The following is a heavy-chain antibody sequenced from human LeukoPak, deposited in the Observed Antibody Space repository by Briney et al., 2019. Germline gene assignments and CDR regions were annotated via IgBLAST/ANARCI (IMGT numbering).Heavy chain of an antibody. CDR1: GGTFSSYA. CDR3: AREDPAAAGCFDY. J-gene: IGHJ4*02. Sequence: SVKVSCKASGGTFSSYAISWVRQAPGQGLEWMGGIIPIFGTANYAQKFQGRVTITADESTSTAYMELSSLRSEDTAVYYCAREDPAAAGCFDYWGQGTLVTVSS. CDR2: IIPIFGTA. V-gene: IGHV1-69*13. D-gene: IGHD6-13*01.